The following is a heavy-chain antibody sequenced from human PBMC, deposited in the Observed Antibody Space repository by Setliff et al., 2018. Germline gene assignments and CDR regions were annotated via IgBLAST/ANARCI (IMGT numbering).Heavy chain of an antibody. D-gene: IGHD4-17*01. CDR3: AITMTTGVDFFDY. CDR1: GFTFSGSA. CDR2: IRSKADSYAT. J-gene: IGHJ4*02. V-gene: IGHV3-73*01. Sequence: PGGSLRLSCAASGFTFSGSAVYWVRRASGRGLEWVGRIRSKADSYATAYAASVKARFTISRDDSKNTAYLQVNSLKTEDTAVYYCAITMTTGVDFFDYWGQGTLVTVSS.